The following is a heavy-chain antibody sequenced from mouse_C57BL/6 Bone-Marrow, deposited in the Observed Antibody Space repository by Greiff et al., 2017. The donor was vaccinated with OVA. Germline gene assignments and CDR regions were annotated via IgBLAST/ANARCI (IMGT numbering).Heavy chain of an antibody. J-gene: IGHJ4*01. CDR1: GYTFTDYE. V-gene: IGHV1-15*01. CDR3: SRGYSNVYARDY. CDR2: IDPETGGT. D-gene: IGHD2-5*01. Sequence: QVQLQQSGAELVRPGASVTLSCKASGYTFTDYEMHWVQQTPVHGLEWIGAIDPETGGTAYNQKFKGQAILTIDKSSSTDDMELRSLTSEDSDDYYWSRGYSNVYARDYGGQGTAVTVSS.